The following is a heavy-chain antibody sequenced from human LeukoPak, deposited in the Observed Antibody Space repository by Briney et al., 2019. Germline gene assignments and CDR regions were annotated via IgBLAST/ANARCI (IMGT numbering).Heavy chain of an antibody. Sequence: SVKVSCKASGGTFSSYAISWVRQAPGQGLEWMGGITPIFGTANYAQKFQGRVTITADESTSTAYMELSSLRSEDTAVYYCARDGGGYCSSTSCHTLDYWGQGTLVTVSS. D-gene: IGHD2-2*01. CDR2: ITPIFGTA. CDR3: ARDGGGYCSSTSCHTLDY. CDR1: GGTFSSYA. J-gene: IGHJ4*02. V-gene: IGHV1-69*13.